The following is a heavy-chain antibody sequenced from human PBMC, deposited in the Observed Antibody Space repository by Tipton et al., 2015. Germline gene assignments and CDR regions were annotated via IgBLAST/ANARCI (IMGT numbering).Heavy chain of an antibody. V-gene: IGHV4-59*01. Sequence: TLSLTCSVSGGSIDSYYWSWIRQPPGMRLEWIGYIDFRGSTEYNPSLKSRVSISVDTSKNQFSLKLSSVTAADTAVYYCARGHYVSRMDVWGQGTTVTVSS. CDR1: GGSIDSYY. CDR3: ARGHYVSRMDV. D-gene: IGHD3-10*01. J-gene: IGHJ6*02. CDR2: IDFRGST.